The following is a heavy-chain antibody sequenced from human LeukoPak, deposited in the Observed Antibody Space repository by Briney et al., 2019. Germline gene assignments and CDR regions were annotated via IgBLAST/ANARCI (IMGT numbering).Heavy chain of an antibody. CDR1: GFTFSSYS. V-gene: IGHV3-21*01. Sequence: GGSLRLSCAASGFTFSSYSMNWVRQAPGKGLEWVSSITRSSYIYYADSVKGRFTISRDNAKNSLYLQMNSLRAEDTAVYYCAGYASSGRRDALDIWGQGTMVTVSS. CDR2: ITRSSYI. D-gene: IGHD3-22*01. CDR3: AGYASSGRRDALDI. J-gene: IGHJ3*02.